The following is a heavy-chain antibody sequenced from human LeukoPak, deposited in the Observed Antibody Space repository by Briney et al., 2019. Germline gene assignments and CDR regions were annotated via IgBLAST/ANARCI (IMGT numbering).Heavy chain of an antibody. CDR2: FDLSGTT. CDR1: GFTFSSYT. J-gene: IGHJ4*02. CDR3: AKTYCGGDCYPGYFDY. Sequence: TGGSLRLSCAASGFTFSSYTMNWVRQAPGKGLEWISCFDLSGTTYYADSVKGRFTISRDNSKNSLYLQMNSLRTEDTALYYCAKTYCGGDCYPGYFDYWGQGTLVTVSS. D-gene: IGHD2-21*02. V-gene: IGHV3-48*04.